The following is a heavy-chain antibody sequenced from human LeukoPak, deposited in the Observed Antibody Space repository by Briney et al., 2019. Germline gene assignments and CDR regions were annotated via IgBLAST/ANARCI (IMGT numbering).Heavy chain of an antibody. CDR1: GGSFSGYY. Sequence: WETLSLTCAVYGGSFSGYYWSWIRRPPGKGLEGIGEINNSGSTNYNPSLKRRVTISVDNSKNKFSLKLSSVTAADTAVYYCARDENGYVWGSFRAWGQGTLVTVSS. CDR2: INNSGST. J-gene: IGHJ5*02. D-gene: IGHD3-16*02. CDR3: ARDENGYVWGSFRA. V-gene: IGHV4-34*01.